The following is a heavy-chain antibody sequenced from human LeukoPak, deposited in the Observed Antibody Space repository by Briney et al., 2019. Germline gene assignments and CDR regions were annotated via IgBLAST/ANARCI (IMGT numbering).Heavy chain of an antibody. J-gene: IGHJ4*02. CDR2: IIPLFGTA. CDR3: ATEGQTYYFDN. CDR1: GGTFSRYG. Sequence: SVKVSCKASGGTFSRYGISWVQQAPGQGLEWLGGIIPLFGTANYAQKFQGRVTITTDESTSTAYMELNSLRSQDTALYYCATEGQTYYFDNWGQGTLVTVSS. V-gene: IGHV1-69*05.